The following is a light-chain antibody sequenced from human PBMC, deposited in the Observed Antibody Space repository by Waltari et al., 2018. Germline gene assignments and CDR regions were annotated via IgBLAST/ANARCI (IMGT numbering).Light chain of an antibody. CDR2: AAS. CDR3: QQSYSTPLT. V-gene: IGKV1-39*01. Sequence: DIQMTQSPSSLSASVGDRVTITCRASQSISSYLKWYQQKPGKAPKFLIYAASSLQSVVPSRFSGSGSGTDVTITISSLQPEDVATYYCQQSYSTPLTFGGGTKVEIK. J-gene: IGKJ4*01. CDR1: QSISSY.